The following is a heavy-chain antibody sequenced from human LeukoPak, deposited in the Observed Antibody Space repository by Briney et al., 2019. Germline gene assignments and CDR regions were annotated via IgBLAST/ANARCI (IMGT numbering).Heavy chain of an antibody. CDR3: ARHRRYCSGDNCYSGHDY. CDR1: GFTVSSNY. D-gene: IGHD2-15*01. CDR2: IYSGGNT. Sequence: PGGSLRLSCATSGFTVSSNYMTWVRQAPGKGLEWVSSIYSGGNTYYADSVKGRFTISRDNSKNTLYLQMNSLRAEDTGLYYCARHRRYCSGDNCYSGHDYWGQGTLVIVSA. V-gene: IGHV3-66*04. J-gene: IGHJ4*02.